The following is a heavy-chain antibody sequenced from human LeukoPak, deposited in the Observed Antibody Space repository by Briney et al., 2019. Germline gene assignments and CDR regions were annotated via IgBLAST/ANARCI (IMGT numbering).Heavy chain of an antibody. D-gene: IGHD2-2*01. CDR1: GGSISSYY. J-gene: IGHJ4*02. Sequence: SETLSLTCTVSGGSISSYYWSWIRQPPGKGLERIGYIYYSGSTNYNPSLKSRVTISVDTSKNQFSLKLSSVTAADTAVYYCARGIGYCSSTSCPLLVFDYWGQGTLVTVSS. V-gene: IGHV4-59*01. CDR2: IYYSGST. CDR3: ARGIGYCSSTSCPLLVFDY.